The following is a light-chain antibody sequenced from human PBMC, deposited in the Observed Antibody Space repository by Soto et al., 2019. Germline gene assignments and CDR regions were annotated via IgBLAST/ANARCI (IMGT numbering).Light chain of an antibody. V-gene: IGKV3-15*01. CDR1: QTILSN. Sequence: EVVMTQSRATLSVSRGERATLSCRASQTILSNLAWYQQKPGQAPRLLIYAASTRATGIPVRFSGSGSGTEFALTISSLQSEDFAVYYCQQYNNWPITFGQGTRLEIK. CDR3: QQYNNWPIT. J-gene: IGKJ5*01. CDR2: AAS.